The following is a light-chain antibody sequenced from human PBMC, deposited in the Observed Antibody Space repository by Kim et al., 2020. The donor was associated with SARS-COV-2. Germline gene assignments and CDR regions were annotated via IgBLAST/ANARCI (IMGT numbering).Light chain of an antibody. Sequence: ELTQPPSSSASPGESARLTCTLPSDINVGSHNVYWFQQKPGSTPRYLLYYFSDSDKGQGSGVPSRFSGSKDASANTGILLISGLQSEDEGDYYCMIWPRNAVLFGGGTQLTVL. V-gene: IGLV5-37*01. CDR1: SDINVGSHN. CDR3: MIWPRNAVL. CDR2: YFSDSDK. J-gene: IGLJ2*01.